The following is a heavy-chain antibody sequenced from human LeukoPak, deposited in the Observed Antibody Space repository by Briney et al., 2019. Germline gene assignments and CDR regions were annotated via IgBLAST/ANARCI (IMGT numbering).Heavy chain of an antibody. D-gene: IGHD2-2*01. CDR3: TAGISSTSADY. CDR1: GGTFSSNA. V-gene: IGHV1-69*05. Sequence: SVKVSCKASGGTFSSNAISWVRQAPGQGLEWMGGIIPIFGTANYAQKFQGRVTITTDESTSTAYMELSSLRSEDTAVYYCTAGISSTSADYWGQGTLVTVSS. CDR2: IIPIFGTA. J-gene: IGHJ4*02.